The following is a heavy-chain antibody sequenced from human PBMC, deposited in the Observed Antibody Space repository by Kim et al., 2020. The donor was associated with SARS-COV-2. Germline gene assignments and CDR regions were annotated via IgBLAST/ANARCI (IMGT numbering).Heavy chain of an antibody. CDR3: ARDKTYYYDSSGYYSGVNYYYGMDV. V-gene: IGHV4-59*13. J-gene: IGHJ6*02. Sequence: SETLSLTCTVSGGSISSYYWSWIRQPPGKGLEWIGYIYYSGSTNYNPSLKSRVTISVDTSKNQFSLKLSSVTAADTAVYYCARDKTYYYDSSGYYSGVNYYYGMDVWGQRTTVTVSS. CDR1: GGSISSYY. D-gene: IGHD3-22*01. CDR2: IYYSGST.